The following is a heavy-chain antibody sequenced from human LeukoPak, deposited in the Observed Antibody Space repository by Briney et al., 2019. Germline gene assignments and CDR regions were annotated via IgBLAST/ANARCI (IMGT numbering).Heavy chain of an antibody. CDR1: GFTFGDYA. J-gene: IGHJ4*02. CDR3: TRPGYDILTGYSAYYFDY. CDR2: IRSKAYGGTT. Sequence: SLRLSCTASGFTFGDYAMSWVRQAPGKGLEWVGFIRSKAYGGTTEYAASVKGRFTISRDDSKSIAYLQMNSLKTEDTAVYYCTRPGYDILTGYSAYYFDYWGQGTLVTVSS. D-gene: IGHD3-9*01. V-gene: IGHV3-49*04.